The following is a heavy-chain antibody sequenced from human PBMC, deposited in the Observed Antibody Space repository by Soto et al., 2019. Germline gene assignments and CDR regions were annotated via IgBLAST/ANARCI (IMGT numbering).Heavy chain of an antibody. J-gene: IGHJ4*02. Sequence: EVPLVESGGGLVQPGGSLRLSCAASGFTFSSYRMNWVRQAPGKGLEWVSYISRSSSTIYYADSVKGRFTISRDNAKNSLFLQMNSLRDEDMAVYYCAREGDYYFDYWGQGTLVTVSS. CDR1: GFTFSSYR. V-gene: IGHV3-48*02. CDR3: AREGDYYFDY. D-gene: IGHD2-21*01. CDR2: ISRSSSTI.